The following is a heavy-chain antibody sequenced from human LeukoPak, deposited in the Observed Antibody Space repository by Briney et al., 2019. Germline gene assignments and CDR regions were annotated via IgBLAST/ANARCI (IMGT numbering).Heavy chain of an antibody. CDR1: GFTFDDYA. J-gene: IGHJ4*02. V-gene: IGHV3-9*03. D-gene: IGHD4-17*01. CDR2: ISWNSGSI. CDR3: AKGRHDYGDFYYFDY. Sequence: PGGSLRLSCAASGFTFDDYAMHWVRQAPGKGLEWVSGISWNSGSIGYADSVKGRFTIPRDNAKNSLYLQMNSLRAEDMALYYCAKGRHDYGDFYYFDYWGQGTLVTVSS.